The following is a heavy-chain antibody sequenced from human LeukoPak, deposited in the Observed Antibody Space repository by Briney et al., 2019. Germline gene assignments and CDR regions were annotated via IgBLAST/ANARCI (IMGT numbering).Heavy chain of an antibody. Sequence: ASVKVSRKASGYTFTGYYMHWVRPAPGQGLEWMGWINHNRGGTNYAQKLQGRVTMTRDTSISTAYMELSRLRSDDTAVYYCARSDIVATIGRKNYYFDYWGQGTLVTVSS. CDR1: GYTFTGYY. D-gene: IGHD5-12*01. CDR2: INHNRGGT. V-gene: IGHV1-2*02. J-gene: IGHJ4*02. CDR3: ARSDIVATIGRKNYYFDY.